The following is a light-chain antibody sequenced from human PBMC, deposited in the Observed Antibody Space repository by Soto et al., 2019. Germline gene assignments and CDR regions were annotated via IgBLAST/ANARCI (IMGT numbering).Light chain of an antibody. V-gene: IGLV1-51*01. J-gene: IGLJ2*01. Sequence: QSVLTQPPSVSAAPGQKVTISCSGSSSNIGNNYVSWYQQLPGTAPKLLIYDNNKRPSGIPDRFSGSKSGTSATLGITGLQTGDEADYYCATWHSSLSVVVLGGGTKLTVL. CDR1: SSNIGNNY. CDR2: DNN. CDR3: ATWHSSLSVVV.